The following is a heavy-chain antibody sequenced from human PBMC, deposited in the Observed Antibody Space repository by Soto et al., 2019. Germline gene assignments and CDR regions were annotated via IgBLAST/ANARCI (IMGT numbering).Heavy chain of an antibody. Sequence: QVQLVESGGGVVQPGRSLRLSCAASGFTFSSYAMHWVRQAPGKGLECVAVISYDGSNKYYADSVKGRFTISRDNSKNTLYLQMNSLRAEDTAVYYCARDYGDTVLYFDYWGQGTLVTVSS. CDR2: ISYDGSNK. D-gene: IGHD5-18*01. J-gene: IGHJ4*02. V-gene: IGHV3-30-3*01. CDR1: GFTFSSYA. CDR3: ARDYGDTVLYFDY.